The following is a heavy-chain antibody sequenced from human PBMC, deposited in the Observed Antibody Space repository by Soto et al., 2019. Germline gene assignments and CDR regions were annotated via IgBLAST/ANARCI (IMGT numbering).Heavy chain of an antibody. Sequence: EVQLLESGGGLVQPGGSLRLSCAASGFTFSSYAMSWVRQAPGKGLEWVSAISGSGGSTYYADSVKGRFTISRDNSKNMLYLQMNSLRAEDTAVYYCAKDPIMITFGGVIAGHDAFDIWGQGTMVTVSS. CDR2: ISGSGGST. CDR3: AKDPIMITFGGVIAGHDAFDI. CDR1: GFTFSSYA. D-gene: IGHD3-16*02. V-gene: IGHV3-23*01. J-gene: IGHJ3*02.